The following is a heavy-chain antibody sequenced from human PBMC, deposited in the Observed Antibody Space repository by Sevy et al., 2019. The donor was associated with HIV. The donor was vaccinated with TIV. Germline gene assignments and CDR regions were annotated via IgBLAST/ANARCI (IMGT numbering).Heavy chain of an antibody. Sequence: GGSLRLSCAASGLDFNIYPMNWVRQAPGKGLEWVSVVSFDSSFKSYAHSVKGRFTISRDNSKNTLYLQMDSLRHEDTGVYYCATGRQGATFGYWGQGTLVTVSS. CDR2: VSFDSSFK. J-gene: IGHJ4*02. V-gene: IGHV3-30*14. D-gene: IGHD1-26*01. CDR1: GLDFNIYP. CDR3: ATGRQGATFGY.